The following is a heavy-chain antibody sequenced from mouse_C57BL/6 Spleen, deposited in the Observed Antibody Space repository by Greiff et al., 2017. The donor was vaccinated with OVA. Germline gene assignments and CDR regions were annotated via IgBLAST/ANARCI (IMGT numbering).Heavy chain of an antibody. CDR2: IDPSDSYT. CDR3: ARAITTWGYFGV. CDR1: GYTFTSYW. Sequence: QVQLQQPGAELVMPGASVKLSCKASGYTFTSYWMHWVKQRPGQGLEWIGEIDPSDSYTSYNQKFKGKSTLTVDKSSRTAYMQLSSLTSEDSAVYYCARAITTWGYFGVWGTGTTVTVSS. J-gene: IGHJ1*03. D-gene: IGHD1-1*01. V-gene: IGHV1-69*01.